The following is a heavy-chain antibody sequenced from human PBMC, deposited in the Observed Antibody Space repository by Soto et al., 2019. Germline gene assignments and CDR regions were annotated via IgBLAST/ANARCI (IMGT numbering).Heavy chain of an antibody. CDR2: TSYDGRDK. J-gene: IGHJ1*01. V-gene: IGHV3-30*19. D-gene: IGHD3-16*01. CDR3: ARWGTTGGLDV. Sequence: QVQLVESGGGVVQPGTSLRVSCVGSGFTFRSYVIHWVRQPPGKGLEWVALTSYDGRDKSYDDSVRGRFTISRDNSRNTVDLQLDNLRREYTALYYCARWGTTGGLDVWGQGTLVSVSS. CDR1: GFTFRSYV.